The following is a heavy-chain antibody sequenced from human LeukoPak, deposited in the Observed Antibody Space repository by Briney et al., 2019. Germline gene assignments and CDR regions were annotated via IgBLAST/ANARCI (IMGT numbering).Heavy chain of an antibody. CDR2: ISGSGGST. D-gene: IGHD3-22*01. CDR1: GFTFSSYA. J-gene: IGHJ4*02. CDR3: ARGGSYYYDSSGKSYFDY. Sequence: GGSLRLSCAASGFTFSSYAMSWVRQAPGKGLEWVSAISGSGGSTYYADSVKGRFTISRDNSKNTLYLQMNSLRAEDTAVYYCARGGSYYYDSSGKSYFDYWGQGTLVTVSS. V-gene: IGHV3-23*01.